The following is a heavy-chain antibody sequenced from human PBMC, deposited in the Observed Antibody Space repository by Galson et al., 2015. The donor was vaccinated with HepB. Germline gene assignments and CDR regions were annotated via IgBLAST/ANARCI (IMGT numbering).Heavy chain of an antibody. D-gene: IGHD6-25*01. CDR3: ARTPAEFDN. Sequence: SLRLSCAASGFTFTDYYMSWIRQAPGKGLESISYITSSGRTIYYADSVRGRFTIARDNAKNSVYLQMNSLRVDDTAMYYCARTPAEFDNWGQGTLVTVSS. V-gene: IGHV3-11*01. CDR2: ITSSGRTI. J-gene: IGHJ4*02. CDR1: GFTFTDYY.